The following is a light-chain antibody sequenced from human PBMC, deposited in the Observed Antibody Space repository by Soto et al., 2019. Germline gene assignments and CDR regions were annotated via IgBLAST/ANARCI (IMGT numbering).Light chain of an antibody. CDR2: SAS. J-gene: IGKJ1*01. V-gene: IGKV3-15*01. CDR3: QQYNNWPWT. Sequence: EIVMTQSPATLSVSPGGRATLSCRASQSISDTLAWYQQKPGQAPRLLIYSASRGATGFPARFSGSGSGTDFNLTISSLQSEDFAVDYCQQYNNWPWTFGQGTKVELK. CDR1: QSISDT.